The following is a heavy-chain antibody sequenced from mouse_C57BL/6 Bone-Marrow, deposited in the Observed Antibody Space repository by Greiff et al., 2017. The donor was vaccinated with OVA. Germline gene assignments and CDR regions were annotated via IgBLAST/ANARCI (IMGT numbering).Heavy chain of an antibody. CDR3: ARWYTYYFDY. V-gene: IGHV1-63*01. Sequence: VQGVESGAELVRPGTSVKMSCKASGYTFTHYWIGWAKQRPGHGLEWIGDIYPGGGYNNYNEKFKGKATLTADKSSSTAYMQFSSLTSEDSAIYYCARWYTYYFDYWGQGTTLTVSS. CDR1: GYTFTHYW. J-gene: IGHJ2*01. D-gene: IGHD1-1*02. CDR2: IYPGGGYN.